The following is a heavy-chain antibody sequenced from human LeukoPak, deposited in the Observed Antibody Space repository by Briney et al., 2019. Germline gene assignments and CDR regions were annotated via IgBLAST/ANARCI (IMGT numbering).Heavy chain of an antibody. J-gene: IGHJ3*02. CDR2: IRYDGSNK. Sequence: GGSLRLSCAASGFTFSSYGMHWVRQAPGKGLEWVAFIRYDGSNKYYADSVKGRFTISRDNSKNTLYLQMNSLRAEDTAVYYCAKRGKVVPAAPGAFDIWGQGTMVTVSS. D-gene: IGHD2-2*01. CDR3: AKRGKVVPAAPGAFDI. CDR1: GFTFSSYG. V-gene: IGHV3-30*02.